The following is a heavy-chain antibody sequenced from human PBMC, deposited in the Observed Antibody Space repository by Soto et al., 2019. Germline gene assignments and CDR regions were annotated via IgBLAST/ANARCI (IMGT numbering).Heavy chain of an antibody. J-gene: IGHJ6*02. CDR1: GGTFSNYA. CDR3: ARDGGVATITGYYYYYGMDV. D-gene: IGHD5-12*01. Sequence: SVKVSCKASGGTFSNYAISWVRQAPGQGLEWMGGIIPIFGTANYAQKFQGRVTITADKSTSTAYMELSSLRSEDTAVYYCARDGGVATITGYYYYYGMDVWGQGTTVTVSS. V-gene: IGHV1-69*06. CDR2: IIPIFGTA.